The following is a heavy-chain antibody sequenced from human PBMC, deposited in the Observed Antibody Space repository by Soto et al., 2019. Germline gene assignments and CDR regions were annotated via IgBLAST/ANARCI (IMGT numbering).Heavy chain of an antibody. D-gene: IGHD6-19*01. CDR1: GDRFSSYG. CDR2: ISVYNGNS. J-gene: IGHJ4*02. Sequence: ASVKVSCKASGDRFSSYGLSWVREAAGQGLEWMGWISVYNGNSKYAEKFQGRITMTIDTFTVTAYMELKSLRPDYTAIYYCAPVGRSNGWHLRPGNIPYLGQGT. V-gene: IGHV1-18*04. CDR3: APVGRSNGWHLRPGNIPY.